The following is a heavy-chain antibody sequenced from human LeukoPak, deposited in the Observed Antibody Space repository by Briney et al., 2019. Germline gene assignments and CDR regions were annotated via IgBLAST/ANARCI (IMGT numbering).Heavy chain of an antibody. J-gene: IGHJ4*02. V-gene: IGHV4-39*01. CDR2: IYYSGST. Sequence: SETLSLTCTVSGGSISSSSYYWGWIRQPPGKGLEWIGSIYYSGSTYYNPSLKSRVTISVDTSKNQFSLKLSSVTAADTAVYYCARRETMSNVDYWGQGTLVTVSS. CDR3: ARRETMSNVDY. CDR1: GGSISSSSYY. D-gene: IGHD5/OR15-5a*01.